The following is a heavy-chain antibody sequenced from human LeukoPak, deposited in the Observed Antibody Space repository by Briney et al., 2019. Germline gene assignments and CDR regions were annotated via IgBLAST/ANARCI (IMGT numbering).Heavy chain of an antibody. CDR2: IIPILGIA. J-gene: IGHJ6*02. D-gene: IGHD2-2*01. CDR3: ARENLYCSSTSCPAGMDV. CDR1: GGTFSSYT. V-gene: IGHV1-69*04. Sequence: SVKVSCKASGGTFSSYTISWVRQAPGQGLEWMGRIIPILGIANYAQKFQGRVTITTDKSTSTAYMELSSLRSEDTAVYYCARENLYCSSTSCPAGMDVWGQGTTVTVSS.